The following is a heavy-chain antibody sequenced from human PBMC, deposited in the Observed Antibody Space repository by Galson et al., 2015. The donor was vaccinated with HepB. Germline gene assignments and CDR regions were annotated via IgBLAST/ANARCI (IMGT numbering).Heavy chain of an antibody. D-gene: IGHD2-15*01. J-gene: IGHJ3*02. CDR3: AREALPDAFDI. CDR1: GFTFSNYW. Sequence: SLRLSCAPSGFTFSNYWMTWVRQAPGKGLEWVANIKRDGSGKYYADSVKGRFAISRDNAKNSLYLQMNSLRAEDTALYYCAREALPDAFDIWGQGTMVTVSA. V-gene: IGHV3-7*03. CDR2: IKRDGSGK.